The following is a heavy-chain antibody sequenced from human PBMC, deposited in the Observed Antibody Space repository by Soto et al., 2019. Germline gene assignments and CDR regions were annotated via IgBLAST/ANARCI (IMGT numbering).Heavy chain of an antibody. Sequence: VAAVKVSCKASGYTFTGYYMHWVRQAPGQGLEWMGWINPNSGGTNYAQKFQGRVTMTRDTSISTAYMELSRLRSDDTAVYYCARDLPVPAPYGMDVWGQGTTVTVSS. D-gene: IGHD2-2*01. V-gene: IGHV1-2*02. CDR3: ARDLPVPAPYGMDV. CDR2: INPNSGGT. CDR1: GYTFTGYY. J-gene: IGHJ6*02.